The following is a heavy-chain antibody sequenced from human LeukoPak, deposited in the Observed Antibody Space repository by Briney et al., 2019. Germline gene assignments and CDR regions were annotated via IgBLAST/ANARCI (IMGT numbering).Heavy chain of an antibody. D-gene: IGHD6-25*01. V-gene: IGHV3-74*01. Sequence: PGGSLRLSCAASGFTFSSYWVHWVRQAPGKGLVWVSRINGDGSSTSYADSVKGRFTISRDNAKNTLYLQMTSLRVEDTAVYYCAAVVRSGGPFDYWGQGTLVTVSS. J-gene: IGHJ4*02. CDR3: AAVVRSGGPFDY. CDR1: GFTFSSYW. CDR2: INGDGSST.